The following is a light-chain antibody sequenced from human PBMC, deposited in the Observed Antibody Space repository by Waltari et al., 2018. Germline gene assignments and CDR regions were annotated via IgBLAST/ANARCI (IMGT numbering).Light chain of an antibody. J-gene: IGLJ2*01. V-gene: IGLV2-8*01. CDR1: SSDVGGFNY. CDR2: EVS. Sequence: QSALTQPPSASGSPGQSVTISCTATSSDVGGFNYVSWYQQHPGKAPKLMIYEVSKRPSGAPDRFSGSKAGNTASLTVSGLQAEDEGDYYCSSYAGTNNVVFGGGTKLTVL. CDR3: SSYAGTNNVV.